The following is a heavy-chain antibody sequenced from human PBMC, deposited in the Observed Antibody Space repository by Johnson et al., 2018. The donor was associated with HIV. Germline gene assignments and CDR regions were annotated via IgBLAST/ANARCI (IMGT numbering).Heavy chain of an antibody. CDR1: GFTFSSYA. D-gene: IGHD6-13*01. CDR3: AKDQWSSSWTNDAFDI. V-gene: IGHV3-64*01. CDR2: ISSNGGST. J-gene: IGHJ3*02. Sequence: EVLLLESGGGLVQPGGSLRLSCAASGFTFSSYAMHWVRQAPGKGLEYVSAISSNGGSTYYANSVKGRFTISRDNSKNTLYLQMGSLRAEDMAVYYCAKDQWSSSWTNDAFDIWGQGTMVTVSS.